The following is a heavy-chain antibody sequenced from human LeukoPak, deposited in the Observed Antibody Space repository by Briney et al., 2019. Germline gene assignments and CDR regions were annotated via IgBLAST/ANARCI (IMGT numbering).Heavy chain of an antibody. CDR1: GFTFSSYW. CDR3: ETGYRSGWYAGHPGY. CDR2: INTDGSST. J-gene: IGHJ4*02. Sequence: GGSLRLSCAASGFTFSSYWMHWVRQAPGKGLVWVSRINTDGSSTSYADSVKGRFTISRDNSKNTLYLQMNSLRAEDTAVYYCETGYRSGWYAGHPGYWGQGTLVTVSS. V-gene: IGHV3-74*01. D-gene: IGHD6-19*01.